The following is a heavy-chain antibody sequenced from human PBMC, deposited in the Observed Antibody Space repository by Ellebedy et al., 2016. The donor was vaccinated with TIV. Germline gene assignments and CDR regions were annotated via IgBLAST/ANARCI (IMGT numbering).Heavy chain of an antibody. CDR1: GFTFSSHS. J-gene: IGHJ4*02. CDR2: ITSIHNT. CDR3: AKDHPSYGWPVFHY. D-gene: IGHD3-16*01. Sequence: GGSLRLXXAASGFTFSSHSMSWVRQAPGKGLEWVSAITSIHNTYYADSVKGRFTISRDTSKNTVSLQMSSLRAEDTAVYFCAKDHPSYGWPVFHYWGQGTLVSVSS. V-gene: IGHV3-23*01.